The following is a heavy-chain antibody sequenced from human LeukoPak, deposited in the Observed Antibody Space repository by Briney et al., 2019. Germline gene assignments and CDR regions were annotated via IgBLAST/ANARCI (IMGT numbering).Heavy chain of an antibody. J-gene: IGHJ5*02. D-gene: IGHD4-17*01. CDR3: ARHPDYVGWFDP. CDR2: IYYSGST. CDR1: GGSISSYY. Sequence: SETLSLTCTVSGGSISSYYWSWIRQPPEKGLEWIGYIYYSGSTNYNPSLKSRVTISVDTSKNQFSLKLSSVTAADTAVYYCARHPDYVGWFDPWGQGTLVTVSS. V-gene: IGHV4-59*08.